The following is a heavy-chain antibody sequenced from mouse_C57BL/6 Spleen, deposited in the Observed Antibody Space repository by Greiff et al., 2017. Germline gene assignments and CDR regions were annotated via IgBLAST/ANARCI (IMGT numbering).Heavy chain of an antibody. V-gene: IGHV14-1*01. J-gene: IGHJ3*01. D-gene: IGHD3-2*02. CDR2: IDPEDGDT. CDR1: GFNIKDYD. CDR3: TTGQLRLGFAY. Sequence: VQLQQSGAELVRPGASVKLSCTASGFNIKDYDMHWVKQRTEQGLEWIGRIDPEDGDTEYAPKFQGKATMTADTSSNTAYLQLSSLTSEDAAVYYCTTGQLRLGFAYWGQGTLVTVSA.